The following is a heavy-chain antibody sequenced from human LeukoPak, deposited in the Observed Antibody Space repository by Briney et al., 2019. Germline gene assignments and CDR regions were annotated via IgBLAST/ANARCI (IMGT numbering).Heavy chain of an antibody. V-gene: IGHV4-59*01. D-gene: IGHD1-26*01. J-gene: IGHJ5*02. Sequence: PSETLSLTCTVSGGSISTYYWSWIRQPPGKGLERIGYIYYTGSTSYNPSLKSRVTMSLDASKNQFSLELNSVTPADTAVYYCARGGNYWPQWWFDPWGRGTLVSVSS. CDR3: ARGGNYWPQWWFDP. CDR2: IYYTGST. CDR1: GGSISTYY.